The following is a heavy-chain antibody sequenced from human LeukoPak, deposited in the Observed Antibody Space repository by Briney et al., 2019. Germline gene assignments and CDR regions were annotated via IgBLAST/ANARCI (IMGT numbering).Heavy chain of an antibody. D-gene: IGHD6-13*01. J-gene: IGHJ4*02. V-gene: IGHV3-23*01. CDR1: GFTFSSYA. CDR3: ARSIAAAAYLDY. CDR2: ISGSGGST. Sequence: GGSLRLSRAASGFTFSSYAMSWVRQAPGKGLEWASAISGSGGSTYYADSVKGRFTISRDNSKNTLYLQMNSLRAEDTAVYYCARSIAAAAYLDYWGQGTLVTVSS.